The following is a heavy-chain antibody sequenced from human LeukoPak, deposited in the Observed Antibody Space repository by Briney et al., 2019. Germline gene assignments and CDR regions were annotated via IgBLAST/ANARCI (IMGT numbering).Heavy chain of an antibody. J-gene: IGHJ6*03. D-gene: IGHD4-23*01. CDR1: GGSISSYY. V-gene: IGHV4-59*01. CDR3: ARDRNGGNSGAYYYYYMEV. CDR2: IYYSGST. Sequence: SETLSLTCTVSGGSISSYYWSWIRQPPGKGLEWIGYIYYSGSTNYNPSLKSRVTISVDTSKNQFSLELSSVTAADTAVYYCARDRNGGNSGAYYYYYMEVWGKGTTVTVSS.